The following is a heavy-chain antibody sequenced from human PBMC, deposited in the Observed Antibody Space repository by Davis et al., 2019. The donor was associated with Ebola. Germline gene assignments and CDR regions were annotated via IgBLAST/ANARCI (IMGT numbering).Heavy chain of an antibody. CDR3: ARDLHYYRLYGGLFDY. D-gene: IGHD4-23*01. CDR2: ISSNGNTI. V-gene: IGHV3-48*02. J-gene: IGHJ4*02. CDR1: GFTFSSYN. Sequence: PGGSLRLSCAASGFTFSSYNMNWVRQAPGKGLEWVSYISSNGNTIHYADSVKGRFTISRDNAKNSLYLQMNSLRDEDTAVYYCARDLHYYRLYGGLFDYWGQGALVTVSS.